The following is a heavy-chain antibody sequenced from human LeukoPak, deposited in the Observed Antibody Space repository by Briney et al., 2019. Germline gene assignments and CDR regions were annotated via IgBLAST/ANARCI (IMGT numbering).Heavy chain of an antibody. CDR3: ARSVVVVVVAATPWVWFDP. CDR1: GGTFSSYA. CDR2: INPNSGGT. Sequence: ASVKVSCKASGGTFSSYAISWVRQAPGQGLEWMGWINPNSGGTNYAQKFQGRVTMTRDTSISTAYMELSRLRSDDTAVYYCARSVVVVVVAATPWVWFDPWGQGTLVTVSS. V-gene: IGHV1-2*02. J-gene: IGHJ5*02. D-gene: IGHD2-15*01.